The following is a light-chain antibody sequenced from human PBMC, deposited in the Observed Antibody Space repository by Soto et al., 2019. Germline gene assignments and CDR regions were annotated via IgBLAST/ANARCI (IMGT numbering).Light chain of an antibody. Sequence: QSALTQPASVSGSPGQSITISCTGTSSDIGGYNYVSWYHHHPGKAPKLMIYEVSNRPSGVSNRFSGSKSDNTAFLTISGLQDEDEADYYFGSYTSSRTWVFGGGTKVTVL. CDR1: SSDIGGYNY. CDR3: GSYTSSRTWV. CDR2: EVS. V-gene: IGLV2-14*01. J-gene: IGLJ3*02.